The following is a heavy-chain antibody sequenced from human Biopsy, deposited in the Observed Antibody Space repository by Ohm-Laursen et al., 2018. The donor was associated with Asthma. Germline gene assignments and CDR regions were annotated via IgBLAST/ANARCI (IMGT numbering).Heavy chain of an antibody. J-gene: IGHJ6*02. V-gene: IGHV3-30*03. D-gene: IGHD2-21*02. CDR2: LSYDGSNK. Sequence: SLRLSCAASGFTFRSYGLHWVRQAPGKGLAWVAFLSYDGSNKYYGDSVKGRFTISRDNSKNTLYLQMDSLRAEDTAVYYCASYEVVTAILPMDVWGQGTTVTVSS. CDR3: ASYEVVTAILPMDV. CDR1: GFTFRSYG.